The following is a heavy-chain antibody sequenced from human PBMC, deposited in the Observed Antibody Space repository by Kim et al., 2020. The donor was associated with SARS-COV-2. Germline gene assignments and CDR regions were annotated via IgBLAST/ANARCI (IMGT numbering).Heavy chain of an antibody. V-gene: IGHV3-7*03. Sequence: YVDSVTGRFTISRDNAKKSFYLQMNGLRAEDTAVYYCARNYWYYFDYWGQGALVTVSS. J-gene: IGHJ4*02. D-gene: IGHD2-8*02. CDR3: ARNYWYYFDY.